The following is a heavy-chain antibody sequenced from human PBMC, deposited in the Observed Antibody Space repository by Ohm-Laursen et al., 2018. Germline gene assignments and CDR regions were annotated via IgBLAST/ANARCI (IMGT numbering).Heavy chain of an antibody. Sequence: GSLRLSCAASGFTFSSYAMTWVRQAPGKGLEWVSAVISSGSSTFYADSVKGRFTISRDNSKNTLYLQMNSLRADDTAVYYCASRWGNWGQGTLVTVSS. D-gene: IGHD3-16*01. J-gene: IGHJ4*02. CDR3: ASRWGN. CDR1: GFTFSSYA. V-gene: IGHV3-23*05. CDR2: VISSGSST.